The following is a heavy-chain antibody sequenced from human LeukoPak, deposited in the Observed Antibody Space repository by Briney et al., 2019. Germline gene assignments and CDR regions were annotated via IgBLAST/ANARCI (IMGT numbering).Heavy chain of an antibody. J-gene: IGHJ4*02. CDR1: GFTFSSYA. CDR3: ARDPRTVRI. CDR2: ISYDGSNK. Sequence: PGGSLRLSCAASGFTFSSYAMHWVRQAPGKGLEWVAVISYDGSNKKYADSVKGRFTISRDNSKNTLYLQMNSLRVEDTAVYYCARDPRTVRIWGQGTLVTVSS. V-gene: IGHV3-30*04. D-gene: IGHD1-1*01.